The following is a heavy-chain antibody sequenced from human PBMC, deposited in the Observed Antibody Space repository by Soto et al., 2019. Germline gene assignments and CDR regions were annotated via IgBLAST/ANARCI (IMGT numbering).Heavy chain of an antibody. CDR3: AMVDVYVTPSPQDV. V-gene: IGHV1-18*01. Sequence: QVQLVQSGAEVKNPGASVKVSCKASGYSFTRYGIGWARQAPGQGLEWMGWINAYNGNTNYAQNLQGRLTLTTDTSTTTAYMELRSLRSNDTAIYYCAMVDVYVTPSPQDVWGQGTTVTPSS. CDR1: GYSFTRYG. J-gene: IGHJ6*02. CDR2: INAYNGNT. D-gene: IGHD3-16*01.